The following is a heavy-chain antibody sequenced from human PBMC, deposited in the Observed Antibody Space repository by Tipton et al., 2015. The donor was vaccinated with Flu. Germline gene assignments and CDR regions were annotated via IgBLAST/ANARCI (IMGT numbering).Heavy chain of an antibody. Sequence: TLSLTCTVSGGSISSYYWSWIRQPPGKGLEWIGYIYYSGSTNYNPSLKSRVTISVDTSKNQFSLKLSSVTAADTAVYYCARGGDIVVVTADEPYGMDVWGQGTTVTVSS. CDR2: IYYSGST. J-gene: IGHJ6*02. D-gene: IGHD2-21*02. CDR1: GGSISSYY. CDR3: ARGGDIVVVTADEPYGMDV. V-gene: IGHV4-59*01.